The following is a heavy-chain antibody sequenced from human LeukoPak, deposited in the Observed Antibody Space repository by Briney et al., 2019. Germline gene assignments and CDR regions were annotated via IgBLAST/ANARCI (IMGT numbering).Heavy chain of an antibody. V-gene: IGHV4-39*07. J-gene: IGHJ5*02. D-gene: IGHD3-22*01. CDR1: GGSISSSSYY. Sequence: PSETLSLTCTVSGGSISSSSYYWGWIRQPPGKGLEWIGSIYYSGSTYYNPSLKSRVTISVDTSKNQFSLKLSSVTAADTAVYYCARDRYDSSGYYPWGQGTLVTVSS. CDR2: IYYSGST. CDR3: ARDRYDSSGYYP.